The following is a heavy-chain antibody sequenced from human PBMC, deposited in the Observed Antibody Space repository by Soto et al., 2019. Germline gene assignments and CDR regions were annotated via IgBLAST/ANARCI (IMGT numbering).Heavy chain of an antibody. CDR1: GYTFTSYG. Sequence: QVQLVQSGAEVKKPGASVKVSCKASGYTFTSYGISWVRQAPGQGLEWMGWISAYNGNTNYAQKLQGRVTMTTDTSTSTAYMGLRSLRSDDTAVYYCARDRRFLEWLILFDPWGQGTLVTVSS. CDR3: ARDRRFLEWLILFDP. D-gene: IGHD3-3*01. J-gene: IGHJ5*02. CDR2: ISAYNGNT. V-gene: IGHV1-18*01.